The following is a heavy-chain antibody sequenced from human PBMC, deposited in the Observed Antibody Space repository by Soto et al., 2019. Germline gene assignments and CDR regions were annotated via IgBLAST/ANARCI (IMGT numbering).Heavy chain of an antibody. CDR2: ISGGGGTI. J-gene: IGHJ6*02. V-gene: IGHV3-23*01. D-gene: IGHD4-17*01. Sequence: EVHLLESGGALEQPGGSLTLSCAVSGFSFSAYGMSWVGQAPGKGLEWISFISGGGGTIYYADSVKGRFISSRDNSKNTLYLQMTSLSVDDTAVYYCAKDRGNGDTPNIYSYYGIEVWGQGTTVTVSS. CDR1: GFSFSAYG. CDR3: AKDRGNGDTPNIYSYYGIEV.